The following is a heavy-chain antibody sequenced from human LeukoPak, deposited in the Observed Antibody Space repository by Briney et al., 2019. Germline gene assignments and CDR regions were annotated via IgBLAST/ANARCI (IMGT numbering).Heavy chain of an antibody. Sequence: GGSLRLSCAASGLTFSSHWMHWVRQAPGKGLEWVSVIRGDGGSTYYADSVKGRFTIYRNNSKNTLSLQMNSLRAEDTAIYYCTKGVLFSTDALDIWGQGTMVTVSS. J-gene: IGHJ3*02. CDR3: TKGVLFSTDALDI. CDR1: GLTFSSHW. D-gene: IGHD2-8*02. V-gene: IGHV3-23*01. CDR2: IRGDGGST.